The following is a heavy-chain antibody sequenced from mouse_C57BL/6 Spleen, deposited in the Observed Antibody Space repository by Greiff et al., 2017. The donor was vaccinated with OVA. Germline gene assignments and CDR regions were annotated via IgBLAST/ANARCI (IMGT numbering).Heavy chain of an antibody. CDR2: IYPGSGNT. D-gene: IGHD4-1*01. CDR1: GYTFTDYY. J-gene: IGHJ2*01. V-gene: IGHV1-76*01. Sequence: QVQLQQSGAELVRPGASVKLSCKASGYTFTDYYINWVKQRPGQGLEWIARIYPGSGNTYYNEKFKGKATLTAEKSSSTAYMQLSSLTSEDSAVYFCAREEDWENFDYWGQGTTLTVSS. CDR3: AREEDWENFDY.